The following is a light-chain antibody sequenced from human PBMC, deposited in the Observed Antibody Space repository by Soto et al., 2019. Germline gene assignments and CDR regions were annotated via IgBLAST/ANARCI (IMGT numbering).Light chain of an antibody. CDR2: DNN. CDR1: SSNIGNNY. Sequence: QSVLTQPPSVSAAPGQKVTISCSGGSSNIGNNYVSWYQQFPGTAPKLLIYDNNKRPSGIPDRFSGSKSGTSATLGITGLQTGDEADYYCGTWDSSLSAGGVFGGGTKLTVL. CDR3: GTWDSSLSAGGV. J-gene: IGLJ3*02. V-gene: IGLV1-51*01.